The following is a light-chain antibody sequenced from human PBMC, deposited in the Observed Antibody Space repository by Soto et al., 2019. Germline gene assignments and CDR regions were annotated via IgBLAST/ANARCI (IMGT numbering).Light chain of an antibody. V-gene: IGLV1-40*01. CDR1: SSNTGAGYD. Sequence: QSVLTHPPSVSGAPGQRVTISCTGSSSNTGAGYDVHWYQQLPGTAPKLLIYGNSNRPSGVPDRFSGSKSGTSASLAITGLQAEDEADYYCQSYDSSLNGVIFGGGTKLTVL. CDR3: QSYDSSLNGVI. CDR2: GNS. J-gene: IGLJ2*01.